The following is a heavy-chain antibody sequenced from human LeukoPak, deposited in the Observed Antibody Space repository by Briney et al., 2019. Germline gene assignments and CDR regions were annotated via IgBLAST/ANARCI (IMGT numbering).Heavy chain of an antibody. J-gene: IGHJ4*02. Sequence: GGSLRLSCVASVFTFSNYAIYWVRQAPGKGLEYVSPICSNGGSTYYANSVKGRFTISRDNSKNTLYLQMGSLRVEDMAVYYCARGEGMVWGVGAFDYWGQGNMVTVSS. CDR3: ARGEGMVWGVGAFDY. CDR1: VFTFSNYA. CDR2: ICSNGGST. D-gene: IGHD3-10*01. V-gene: IGHV3-64*01.